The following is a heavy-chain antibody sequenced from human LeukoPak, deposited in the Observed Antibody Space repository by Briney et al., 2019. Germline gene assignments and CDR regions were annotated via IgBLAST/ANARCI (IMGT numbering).Heavy chain of an antibody. CDR2: ISSSGSTI. CDR3: ARDWWRAAGGMDY. CDR1: GFTFSSYE. J-gene: IGHJ4*02. Sequence: PGGSLRLSCSASGFTFSSYEMHWVRQAPGKGLDWVSYISSSGSTIYYADSVKGRFTISRDNAKNSLYLQMNSLRAEETSVYYCARDWWRAAGGMDYWGQGTLVTVP. D-gene: IGHD6-13*01. V-gene: IGHV3-48*03.